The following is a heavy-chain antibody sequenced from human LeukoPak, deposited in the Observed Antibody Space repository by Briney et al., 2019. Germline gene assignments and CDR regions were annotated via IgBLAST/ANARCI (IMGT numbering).Heavy chain of an antibody. V-gene: IGHV3-21*01. Sequence: GGSLRLSCAASGFTFSSYSMNWVRQAPGKGLEWVSSISSSSSYIYYADSVKGRFTISRDNAKNSLYLQMNSLRAEDTAVYYCARASLGSSPGDYWGQGTLVTVSS. D-gene: IGHD3-16*01. CDR1: GFTFSSYS. CDR2: ISSSSSYI. CDR3: ARASLGSSPGDY. J-gene: IGHJ4*02.